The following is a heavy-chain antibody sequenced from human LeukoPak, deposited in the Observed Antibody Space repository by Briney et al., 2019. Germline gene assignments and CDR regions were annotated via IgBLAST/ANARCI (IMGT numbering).Heavy chain of an antibody. V-gene: IGHV3-9*01. CDR3: AKDDF. Sequence: GGSLRLSCAASGFTFSIYWMYWVRQAPGKGLEWVSGISWNSGSIGYADSVKGRFTISRDNAKNSLYLQMNSLRAEDTALYYCAKDDFWGQGTLVTVSS. CDR1: GFTFSIYW. D-gene: IGHD3-3*01. CDR2: ISWNSGSI. J-gene: IGHJ4*02.